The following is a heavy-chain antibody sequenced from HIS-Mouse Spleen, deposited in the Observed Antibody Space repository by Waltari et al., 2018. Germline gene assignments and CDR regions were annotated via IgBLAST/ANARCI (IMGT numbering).Heavy chain of an antibody. Sequence: QVQLVQSGAEVKKPGASVKVSCKASGYTFTSYDINWVRQATGQGLEWMGWVNPNSGNPGYAQKFQGRVTMTRNTSISTAYMELSSLRSEDTAVYYCARGYDYSNYFDYWGQGTLVTVSS. CDR1: GYTFTSYD. J-gene: IGHJ4*02. V-gene: IGHV1-8*01. CDR3: ARGYDYSNYFDY. CDR2: VNPNSGNP. D-gene: IGHD4-4*01.